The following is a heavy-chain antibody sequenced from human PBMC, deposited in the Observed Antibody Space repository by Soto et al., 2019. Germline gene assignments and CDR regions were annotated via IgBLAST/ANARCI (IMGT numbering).Heavy chain of an antibody. D-gene: IGHD2-2*01. CDR2: IIPVSGAA. V-gene: IGHV1-69*01. CDR1: GGTFGSYA. CDR3: ATALGCRSTSCTLDY. J-gene: IGHJ4*02. Sequence: QVQLVQSGAEVKKPGSSVKVSCKASGGTFGSYAFSWVRQDPGQRLEWMGGIIPVSGAAHYAQKFQGRVTITADESTSTAYMELSSLSSQDTAVYYCATALGCRSTSCTLDYWGQGTRVIVSS.